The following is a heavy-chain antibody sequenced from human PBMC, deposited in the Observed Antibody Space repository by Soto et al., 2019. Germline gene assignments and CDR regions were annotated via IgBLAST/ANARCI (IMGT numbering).Heavy chain of an antibody. D-gene: IGHD1-7*01. CDR1: GYTFTGYY. J-gene: IGHJ6*02. CDR3: ARDNNWNYGSYYGMDV. CDR2: INPNSGGT. V-gene: IGHV1-2*02. Sequence: ASVKVSCKASGYTFTGYYMHWVRQAPGQGLEWMGWINPNSGGTNYAQKFQGRVTMTRDTSISTAYMELSRLRSDDTAVYYCARDNNWNYGSYYGMDVWGQGTTVTASS.